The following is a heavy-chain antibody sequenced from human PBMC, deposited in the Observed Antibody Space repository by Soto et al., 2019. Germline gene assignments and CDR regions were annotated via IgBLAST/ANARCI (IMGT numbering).Heavy chain of an antibody. J-gene: IGHJ4*02. CDR1: GYTFTAYY. CDR3: ARATARDGSSWYRGGYDS. V-gene: IGHV1-2*04. D-gene: IGHD6-13*01. Sequence: QVRLLQSGAEVKESGASVKVSCEASGYTFTAYYIHWVRQAPGQGLEWMGWINPDTGGTDYAQKFQGWVTMTRDTSITTAFMELASLKIDDTAVYYCARATARDGSSWYRGGYDSWGQGTLVTVSS. CDR2: INPDTGGT.